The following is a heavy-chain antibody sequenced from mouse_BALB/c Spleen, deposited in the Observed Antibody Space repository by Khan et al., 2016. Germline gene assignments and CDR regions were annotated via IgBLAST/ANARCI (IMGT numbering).Heavy chain of an antibody. D-gene: IGHD2-1*01. V-gene: IGHV3-2*02. J-gene: IGHJ4*01. CDR1: GYSITSDYA. CDR2: ISYSGST. CDR3: ASCYGNYYAMDY. Sequence: EVQLQESGPGLVKPSQSLSLTCTVTGYSITSDYAWNWIRQFPGNKLEWMGYISYSGSTSYNPSLKSRISITRDTSKNKFFLQLNSVTTEDTATYYCASCYGNYYAMDYWGQGTSVTVSS.